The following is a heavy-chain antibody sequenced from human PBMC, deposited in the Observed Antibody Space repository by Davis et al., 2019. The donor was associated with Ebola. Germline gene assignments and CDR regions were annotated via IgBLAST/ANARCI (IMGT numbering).Heavy chain of an antibody. V-gene: IGHV3-21*01. CDR3: ARECYYDSSGYYSLDY. CDR2: ISSSSSYI. J-gene: IGHJ4*02. Sequence: GESLKISCAASGFTFSSYSMNWVRQAPGKGLEWVSSISSSSSYIYYADSVKGRFTISRDNAKNSLYLQMNSLRAEDTAVYYCARECYYDSSGYYSLDYWGQGTLVTVSS. CDR1: GFTFSSYS. D-gene: IGHD3-22*01.